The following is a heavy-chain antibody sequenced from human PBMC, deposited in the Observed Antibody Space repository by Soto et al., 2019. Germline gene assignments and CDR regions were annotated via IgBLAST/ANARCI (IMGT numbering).Heavy chain of an antibody. D-gene: IGHD2-21*01. CDR2: IHHSGNT. J-gene: IGHJ4*02. V-gene: IGHV4-34*01. CDR3: ARGSGLWWEGY. CDR1: GGSFNGYY. Sequence: QVQLHQWGAGLLKPSETLSLTCVVSGGSFNGYYWSWIRQPPGKGLEWIGEIHHSGNTNYNPSLKSRGSISVDPSKKQFSLMLSSVTAADTAVYYCARGSGLWWEGYWGQGSLVTVSS.